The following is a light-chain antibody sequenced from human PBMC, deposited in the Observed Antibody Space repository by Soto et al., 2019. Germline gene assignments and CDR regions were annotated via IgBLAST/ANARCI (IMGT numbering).Light chain of an antibody. V-gene: IGLV1-51*02. J-gene: IGLJ1*01. CDR3: GTWDSSLSAGV. CDR2: ENN. CDR1: SSNIGNNY. Sequence: QAVVTQPPSVSAAPGQKVTISCSGSSSNIGNNYVSWYQQLPGTAPKLLIYENNKRPSGIPDRFSGSKSRTSATLGITGLQTGDEADYYCGTWDSSLSAGVFGNGTKLTVL.